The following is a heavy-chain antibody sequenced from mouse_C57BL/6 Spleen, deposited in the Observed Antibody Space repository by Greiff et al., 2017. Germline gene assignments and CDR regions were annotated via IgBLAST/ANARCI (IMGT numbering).Heavy chain of an antibody. J-gene: IGHJ4*01. CDR1: GYTFTSYD. CDR3: ARSPHYYGSSSYAMDY. CDR2: IYPRDGST. V-gene: IGHV1-85*01. Sequence: QVQLKQSGPELVKPGASVKLSCKASGYTFTSYDINWVKQRPGQGLEWIGWIYPRDGSTKYNEKFKGKATLTVDTSSSTAYMELHSLTSEDSAVYFCARSPHYYGSSSYAMDYWGQGTSVTVSS. D-gene: IGHD1-1*01.